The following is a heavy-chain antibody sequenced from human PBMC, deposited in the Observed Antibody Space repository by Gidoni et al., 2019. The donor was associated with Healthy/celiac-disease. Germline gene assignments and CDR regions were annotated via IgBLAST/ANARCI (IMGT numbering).Heavy chain of an antibody. CDR3: AKAFQPLVQQLPFYYYYYYMDV. J-gene: IGHJ6*03. D-gene: IGHD6-13*01. V-gene: IGHV3-23*01. CDR2: ISGSGGST. Sequence: EVQLLESGGGLVQPGGSLRLSCAASGFTFSSYAMSWVRQAPGKELVWVSAISGSGGSTYYADSVKGRFTISRDNSKNTLYLQMNSLRAEDTSVYYCAKAFQPLVQQLPFYYYYYYMDVWGKGTTVTVSS. CDR1: GFTFSSYA.